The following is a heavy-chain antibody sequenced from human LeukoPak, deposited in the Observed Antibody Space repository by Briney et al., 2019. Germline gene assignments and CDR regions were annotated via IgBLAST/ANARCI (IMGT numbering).Heavy chain of an antibody. CDR1: GFTFSSYG. CDR2: SKSKTDGGTT. CDR3: TTEVLTGYWYGLGRENWFDP. D-gene: IGHD3-9*01. J-gene: IGHJ5*02. V-gene: IGHV3-15*01. Sequence: GGSLRLSCAASGFTFSSYGMHWVRQAPGKGLEWVGRSKSKTDGGTTDYAAPVKGRFTISRDDSKNTLYLQMNSLKTEDTAVYYCTTEVLTGYWYGLGRENWFDPWGQGTLVTVSS.